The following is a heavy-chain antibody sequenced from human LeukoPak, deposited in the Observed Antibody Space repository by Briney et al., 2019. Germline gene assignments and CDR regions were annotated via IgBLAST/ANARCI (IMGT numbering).Heavy chain of an antibody. Sequence: PGGSLRLSCSASGFILSSSAMHWVRQAPGNGLEYVSSITSDGGTSYYADSVRGRFTVSRDNSKDTLYLQMTSLRPEDTAVYYCVKDLAGSGDYWGQGTLVTVSS. CDR2: ITSDGGTS. J-gene: IGHJ4*02. CDR1: GFILSSSA. V-gene: IGHV3-64D*06. D-gene: IGHD3-10*01. CDR3: VKDLAGSGDY.